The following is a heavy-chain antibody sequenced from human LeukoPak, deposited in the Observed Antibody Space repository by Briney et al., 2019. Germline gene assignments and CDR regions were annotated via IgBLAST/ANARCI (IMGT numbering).Heavy chain of an antibody. Sequence: PSETLSLTCAVSGGSISNGGYFWSWIRQPPGKGLEWIGFIYHGGTTHYNPSLKSRLTFSLDKSKNQFSLKLTSVTAADTALYYCARNYYGSGSFYVHNWGQGTLVTVSS. CDR3: ARNYYGSGSFYVHN. V-gene: IGHV4-30-2*01. D-gene: IGHD3-10*01. CDR2: IYHGGTT. CDR1: GGSISNGGYF. J-gene: IGHJ4*02.